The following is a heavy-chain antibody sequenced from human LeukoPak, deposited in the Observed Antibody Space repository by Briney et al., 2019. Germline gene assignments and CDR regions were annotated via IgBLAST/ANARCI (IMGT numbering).Heavy chain of an antibody. CDR1: GFTFSSYW. J-gene: IGHJ4*02. CDR2: IKQDGSEK. V-gene: IGHV3-7*01. D-gene: IGHD1-26*01. Sequence: GGSLRLSCAASGFTFSSYWMSWVRQAPGKGLEWVANIKQDGSEKYYVDSVKGRFTISRDNSKNTLYLQMNSLRAEDTAVYYCAKPSPRELLYGYWGQGTLVTVSS. CDR3: AKPSPRELLYGY.